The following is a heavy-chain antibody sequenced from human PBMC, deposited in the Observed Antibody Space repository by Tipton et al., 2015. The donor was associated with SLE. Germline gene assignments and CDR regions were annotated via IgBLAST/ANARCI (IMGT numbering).Heavy chain of an antibody. D-gene: IGHD3-16*01. CDR3: VRVSGGTGKMDV. CDR1: GGSFSGYP. CDR2: IDHGGNT. Sequence: GLVKPSETLSLTCAVNGGSFSGYPWSWIRQPPGKGLEWMGEIDHGGNTNYNPSLKGRVTISVDTSNNHFSLKLASVTAADTAVYYCVRVSGGTGKMDVWAKGTTVTVSS. V-gene: IGHV4-34*01. J-gene: IGHJ6*04.